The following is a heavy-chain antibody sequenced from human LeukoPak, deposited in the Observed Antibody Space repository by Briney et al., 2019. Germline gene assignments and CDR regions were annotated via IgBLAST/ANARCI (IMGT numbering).Heavy chain of an antibody. J-gene: IGHJ3*02. CDR2: IYYSGST. CDR1: GGSISSYY. V-gene: IGHV4-59*08. Sequence: PSETLSLTCTVCGGSISSYYWSWIRQRPGKGLEWIGYIYYSGSTNYNPSLKSRVTISVDTSKNQFSLKLSSVTAADTAVYYCARHEYSSSPGAFDIWGQGTMVIVSS. CDR3: ARHEYSSSPGAFDI. D-gene: IGHD6-6*01.